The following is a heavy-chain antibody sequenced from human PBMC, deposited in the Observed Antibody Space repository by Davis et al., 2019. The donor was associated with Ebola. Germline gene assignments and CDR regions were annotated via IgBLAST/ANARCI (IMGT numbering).Heavy chain of an antibody. CDR3: ARAGSLY. Sequence: GESLKISCAASGFSFSSTWMHWVRQAPGKGLVWVSRIHSDGTSTIYTDSVKGRFTISRDNSKNTLYLQMNSLRAEDTAVYYCARAGSLYWGQGTLVTVSS. J-gene: IGHJ4*02. D-gene: IGHD6-13*01. CDR2: IHSDGTST. CDR1: GFSFSSTW. V-gene: IGHV3-74*01.